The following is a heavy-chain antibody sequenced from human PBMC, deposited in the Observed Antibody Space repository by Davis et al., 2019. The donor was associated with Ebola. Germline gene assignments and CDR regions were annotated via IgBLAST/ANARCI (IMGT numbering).Heavy chain of an antibody. CDR2: IKQDGSEK. D-gene: IGHD2-15*01. J-gene: IGHJ6*02. CDR3: ARVGAYCSGGSCYNYYYYYGMDV. CDR1: GFTFSSYA. V-gene: IGHV3-7*03. Sequence: GESLKISCAASGFTFSSYALHWVRQAPGKGLEWVANIKQDGSEKYYVDSVKGRFTISRDNAKNSLYLQMNSLRAEDTAVYYCARVGAYCSGGSCYNYYYYYGMDVWGQGTTVTVSS.